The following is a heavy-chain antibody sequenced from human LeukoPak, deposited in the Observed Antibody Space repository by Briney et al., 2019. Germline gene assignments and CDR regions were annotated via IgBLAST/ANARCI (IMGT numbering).Heavy chain of an antibody. CDR1: GFTFSSYW. Sequence: PGGSLRLSCAASGFTFSSYWMSWVRQAPGKGLEWVANIKQDGSEKYYVDSVKGRFTISRDNAKNSLYLQMNSLRAEDTAVYYCASIPRSWFWSGYYNWRYFDYWGQGTLVTVSS. J-gene: IGHJ4*02. D-gene: IGHD3-3*01. V-gene: IGHV3-7*01. CDR3: ASIPRSWFWSGYYNWRYFDY. CDR2: IKQDGSEK.